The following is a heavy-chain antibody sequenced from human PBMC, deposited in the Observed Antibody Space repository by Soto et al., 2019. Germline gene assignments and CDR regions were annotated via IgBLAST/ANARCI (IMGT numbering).Heavy chain of an antibody. D-gene: IGHD2-2*01. J-gene: IGHJ3*01. CDR3: ASIGPRYAGGAFDV. CDR2: ISGYKGNT. Sequence: QVQLVQSGTEVKKPGAAVRVSCKTSGHTFNSYGITWVRQAPGQGREWMGWISGYKGNTNYAQKLQGRVTMTTDTSTSTAYMELRSRRSDDTAVYYCASIGPRYAGGAFDVWGQGTSVTVSS. CDR1: GHTFNSYG. V-gene: IGHV1-18*01.